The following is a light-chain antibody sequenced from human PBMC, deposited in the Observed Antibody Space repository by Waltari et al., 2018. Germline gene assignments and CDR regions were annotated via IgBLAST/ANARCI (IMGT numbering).Light chain of an antibody. CDR3: NSYTSSSTLL. J-gene: IGLJ2*01. CDR2: DVS. Sequence: QSALTQPASVSGSPGQSITISCTGTTSDVGAYTYVSWYQQPPGKAPRLMIFDVSNRPSGVSNRFSGSKSGNTASLTISGLQAEDEADYYCNSYTSSSTLLFGGGTRLTVL. V-gene: IGLV2-14*03. CDR1: TSDVGAYTY.